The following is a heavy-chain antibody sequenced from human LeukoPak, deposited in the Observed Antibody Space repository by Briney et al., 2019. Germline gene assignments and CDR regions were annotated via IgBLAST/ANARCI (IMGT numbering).Heavy chain of an antibody. CDR3: VTSSSGSTLFFEY. D-gene: IGHD6-19*01. CDR1: GFTFSTYA. Sequence: GGSLRLSCAASGFTFSTYAMTWVRQAPGKGLEWVSTIDTSGFTTYYADSVKGRFIVSRDNSKNTLYLRLNSLRAEDTALYYCVTSSSGSTLFFEYWGQGTLVTASS. J-gene: IGHJ4*02. CDR2: IDTSGFTT. V-gene: IGHV3-23*01.